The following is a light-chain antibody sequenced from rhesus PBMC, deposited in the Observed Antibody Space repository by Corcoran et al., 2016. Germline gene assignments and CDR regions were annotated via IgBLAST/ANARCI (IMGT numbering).Light chain of an antibody. Sequence: DIQMTQSPSSLSASVGDKVTITCHASQDISSWLAWYQQKPGKAPKPLIYSASSLQSGVPSRFSGSGTGTDYTLTISSLQPEEFATYYCQQYDDLPRTFGQGTKVEIK. CDR3: QQYDDLPRT. V-gene: IGKV1-19*01. CDR1: QDISSW. J-gene: IGKJ1*01. CDR2: SAS.